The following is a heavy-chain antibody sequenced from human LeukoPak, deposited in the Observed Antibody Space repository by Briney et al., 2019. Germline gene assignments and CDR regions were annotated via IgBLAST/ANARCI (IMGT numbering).Heavy chain of an antibody. CDR2: ISAYNGNT. J-gene: IGHJ4*02. D-gene: IGHD3-22*01. CDR1: GYTFTSYG. CDR3: ARNPYYYDSSGYHPYYFDY. V-gene: IGHV1-18*01. Sequence: ASVKVSCKASGYTFTSYGISWVRQAPRQGLEWMGWISAYNGNTNYAQKLQGRVTMTTDTSTSTAYMELRSLRSDDTAVYYCARNPYYYDSSGYHPYYFDYWGQGTLVTVSS.